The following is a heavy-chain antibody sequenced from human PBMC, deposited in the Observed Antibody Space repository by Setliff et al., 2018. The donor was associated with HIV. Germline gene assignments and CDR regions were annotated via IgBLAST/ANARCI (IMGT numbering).Heavy chain of an antibody. D-gene: IGHD3-3*01. J-gene: IGHJ4*03. CDR2: IYDSEST. V-gene: IGHV4-30-4*08. CDR3: ARDGFWSGYIDY. Sequence: LSETLSLTCTVSGGSISSGDYYWSWIRQPPGKGLEWIGNIYDSESTYYNPSLKSRVTISVDTSKNQFSLKLSSVTAADTAVYYCARDGFWSGYIDYWGQGTTVTVSS. CDR1: GGSISSGDYY.